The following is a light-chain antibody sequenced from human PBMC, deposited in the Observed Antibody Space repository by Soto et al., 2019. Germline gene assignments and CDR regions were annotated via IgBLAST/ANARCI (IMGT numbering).Light chain of an antibody. V-gene: IGKV3-15*01. CDR3: QQYNTWWT. Sequence: EIVMTQSPATLSVSPGERATLSCRASQRLSNNLAWYQKKPGQAPRLLIYGASTRATGIPARFSGSGSGTEFTLTISSLQSEDFAVYYCQQYNTWWTFGQGTRVEIK. CDR2: GAS. CDR1: QRLSNN. J-gene: IGKJ1*01.